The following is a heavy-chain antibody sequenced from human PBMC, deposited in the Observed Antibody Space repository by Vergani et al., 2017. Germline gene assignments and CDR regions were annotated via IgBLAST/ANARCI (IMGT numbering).Heavy chain of an antibody. Sequence: EEQLVESGGGLVQPGGSLRLSCAASGFAFDRYWMHWVRQTPEKGLVWVSRISPDGDITLNADSVKGRFTISRDNARTTLYLQMTNLRAEDTAVYYCLTGTTEPYWGQGTLVTGSS. CDR2: ISPDGDIT. V-gene: IGHV3-74*01. J-gene: IGHJ4*02. CDR1: GFAFDRYW. D-gene: IGHD4-17*01. CDR3: LTGTTEPY.